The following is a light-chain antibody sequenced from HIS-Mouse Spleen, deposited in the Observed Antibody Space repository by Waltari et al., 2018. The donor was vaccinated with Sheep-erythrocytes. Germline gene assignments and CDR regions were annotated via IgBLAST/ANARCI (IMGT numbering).Light chain of an antibody. J-gene: IGLJ1*01. CDR1: KLGDKY. CDR2: QDS. V-gene: IGLV3-1*01. Sequence: SYELTQPPSVSVSPGQTASITCSGDKLGDKYACWYQQKPGQSPLLVIYQDSKRPSVSPERFAGSNSGNTATLTISGTQAMDEADYYCQAWDSSTALYVFGTGTKVTVL. CDR3: QAWDSSTALYV.